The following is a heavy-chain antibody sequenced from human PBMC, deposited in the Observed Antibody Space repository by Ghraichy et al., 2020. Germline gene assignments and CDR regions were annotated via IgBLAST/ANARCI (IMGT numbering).Heavy chain of an antibody. D-gene: IGHD3-22*01. V-gene: IGHV3-49*03. CDR2: IRSKAYGGTT. Sequence: GGSLRLSCTASGFTFGDYAMSWFRQAPGKGLEWVGFIRSKAYGGTTEYAASVKGRFTISRDDSKSIAYLQMNSLKTEDTAVYYCTRDDSGGEWALDYGMDVWGQGTTVTVSS. CDR3: TRDDSGGEWALDYGMDV. J-gene: IGHJ6*02. CDR1: GFTFGDYA.